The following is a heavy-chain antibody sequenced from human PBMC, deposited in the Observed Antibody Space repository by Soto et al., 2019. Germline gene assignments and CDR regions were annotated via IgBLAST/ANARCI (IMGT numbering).Heavy chain of an antibody. J-gene: IGHJ5*02. CDR2: MNPNSGNT. CDR1: GYTFTSYD. CDR3: ARAFYDFWSGYYLNWLDP. Sequence: ASVKVSCKASGYTFTSYDINWVRQATGQGLEWMGWMNPNSGNTGYAQKFQGRVTMTRNTSISTAYMELSSLRSEDTAVYYCARAFYDFWSGYYLNWLDPWGQGTLVTVSS. D-gene: IGHD3-3*01. V-gene: IGHV1-8*01.